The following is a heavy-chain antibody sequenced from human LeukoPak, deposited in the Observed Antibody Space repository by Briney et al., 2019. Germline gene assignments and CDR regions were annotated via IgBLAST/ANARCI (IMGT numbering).Heavy chain of an antibody. CDR3: ARDTGGDYVWGSYRYYFDY. CDR1: GFTFSDYY. Sequence: PGGSLRLSCAASGFTFSDYYMSWMRQAPGKGLEWGSYISSSGSTIYYADSVKGRFTISRDNAKNSRYLQMNSLRAEDTAVYYCARDTGGDYVWGSYRYYFDYWGQGTLVTVSS. J-gene: IGHJ4*02. CDR2: ISSSGSTI. V-gene: IGHV3-11*01. D-gene: IGHD3-16*02.